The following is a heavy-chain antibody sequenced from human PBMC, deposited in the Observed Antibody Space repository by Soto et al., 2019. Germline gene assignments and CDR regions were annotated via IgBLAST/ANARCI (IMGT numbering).Heavy chain of an antibody. CDR3: KVEGDYYSGMDV. CDR2: IYYSGST. V-gene: IGHV4-39*01. J-gene: IGHJ6*02. CDR1: DGSISSSGYY. Sequence: PSETISLTCTVSDGSISSSGYYRGWIRQPPGKGLEWIGSIYYSGSTYYNPSLKSRVTISVDTSKNQFSLKLSSVTAADTAVYYCKVEGDYYSGMDVWGQGTTVTGSS. D-gene: IGHD2-15*01.